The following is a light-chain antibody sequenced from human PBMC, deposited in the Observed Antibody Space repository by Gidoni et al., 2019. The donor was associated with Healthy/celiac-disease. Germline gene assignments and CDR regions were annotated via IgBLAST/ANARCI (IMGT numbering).Light chain of an antibody. CDR1: RSNIGAGYD. V-gene: IGLV1-40*01. CDR3: QSYDSSLSGSV. Sequence: QSVLTQPTSGSGAPGQRGTIPCTGSRSNIGAGYDVHWYQPLPGTAPKLLIYGNSNRPSGVPDRFSGSKSGTSASLAITGLQADDEADYYCQSYDSSLSGSVFGGGPKLTVL. J-gene: IGLJ3*02. CDR2: GNS.